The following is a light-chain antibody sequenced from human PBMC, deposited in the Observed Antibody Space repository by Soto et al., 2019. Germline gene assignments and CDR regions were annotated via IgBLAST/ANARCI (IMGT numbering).Light chain of an antibody. Sequence: EIVLTQSPGTLSLSPGERATLSCRASQSLSNYLAWYQQKPGQAPRLLIYEASNRATGIPARFSGSGSGTEFTLTISSLEPEDFAVYYCKQHSKWLTFGGGTKVEIK. CDR2: EAS. V-gene: IGKV3-11*01. CDR1: QSLSNY. J-gene: IGKJ4*01. CDR3: KQHSKWLT.